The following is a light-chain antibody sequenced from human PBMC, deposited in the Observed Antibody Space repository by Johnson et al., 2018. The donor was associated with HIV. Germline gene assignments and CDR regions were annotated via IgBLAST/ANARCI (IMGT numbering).Light chain of an antibody. CDR2: DNN. CDR3: QTWDRSLTGV. Sequence: SVLTQPPSVSAAPGQKVTISCSGTDSNIGNNYVSWYQQFPETAPKLLIYDNNKRPSGIPARFCGSKSGTSATLGITGPQTEDEADYYCQTWDRSLTGVCGTGTKVTVL. CDR1: DSNIGNNY. J-gene: IGLJ1*01. V-gene: IGLV1-51*01.